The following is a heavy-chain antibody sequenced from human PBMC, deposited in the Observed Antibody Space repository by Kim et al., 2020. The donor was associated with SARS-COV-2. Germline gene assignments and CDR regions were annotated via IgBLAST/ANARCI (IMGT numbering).Heavy chain of an antibody. CDR1: GFTFSSYG. D-gene: IGHD5-12*01. V-gene: IGHV3-30*18. J-gene: IGHJ4*01. CDR2: ISYDGSNK. Sequence: GGSLRLSCAASGFTFSSYGMHWVRQAPGKGLEWVAVISYDGSNKYYADSVKGRFTISRDNSKNTLYLQMNSLRAEDTAVYYCAKGRFVATITGVLWYWG. CDR3: AKGRFVATITGVLWY.